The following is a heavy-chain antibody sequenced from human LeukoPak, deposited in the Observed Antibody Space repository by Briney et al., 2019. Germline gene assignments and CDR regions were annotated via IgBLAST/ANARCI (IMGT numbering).Heavy chain of an antibody. Sequence: GGSLRLSCAASGFTVSSNYMSWVRQAPGKGLEWVSVIYSGGSTYYADSVKGRFTISRDNSKNTLYLQMNSLRAEDTAVYYCARDRGPRTGFMVREAYDYWGQGTLVTVS. V-gene: IGHV3-53*01. CDR3: ARDRGPRTGFMVREAYDY. CDR2: IYSGGST. CDR1: GFTVSSNY. D-gene: IGHD3-10*01. J-gene: IGHJ4*02.